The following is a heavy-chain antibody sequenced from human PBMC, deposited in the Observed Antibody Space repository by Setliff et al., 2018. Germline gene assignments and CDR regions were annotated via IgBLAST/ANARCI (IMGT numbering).Heavy chain of an antibody. CDR3: RDFSGGDS. J-gene: IGHJ5*01. D-gene: IGHD1-26*01. Sequence: PSETLSLTCTVSGGSISSGTNYWSWIRQPAGRGLEWIGHIDPSGSTNYNPSLKSRVTISLDTSKNQFSLKLSFVTAADTADCVGRDFSGGDSWGHGTLVTVSS. CDR2: IDPSGST. V-gene: IGHV4-61*09. CDR1: GGSISSGTNY.